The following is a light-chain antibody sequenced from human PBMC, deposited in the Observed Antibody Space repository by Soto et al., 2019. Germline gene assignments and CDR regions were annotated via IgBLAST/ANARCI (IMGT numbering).Light chain of an antibody. V-gene: IGKV1-33*01. CDR1: QDIRHY. J-gene: IGKJ4*01. CDR3: QQYDNLPLT. Sequence: IQMTQSPSSLSASVGDRVTITCQASQDIRHYLNWYQHKPGEAPKLLIYDASNLETGVPSRFSGGGSGTHFTLTISTLQPEDFSTYSCQQYDNLPLTSGGGTMV. CDR2: DAS.